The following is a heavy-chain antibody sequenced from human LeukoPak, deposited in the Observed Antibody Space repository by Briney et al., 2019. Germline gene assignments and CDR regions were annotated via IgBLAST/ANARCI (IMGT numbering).Heavy chain of an antibody. D-gene: IGHD3-10*01. V-gene: IGHV3-7*02. CDR2: LNQDGSER. CDR1: GFTFSSYW. J-gene: IGHJ4*02. Sequence: GGSLRLSCAASGFTFSSYWMSWVRQTPDKGLEWVAHLNQDGSERYYVDSVKGRFTISRENARNSLYLQMNSLRGEDTAVYFCAKCGSGCNFDYWGQGILVTVSS. CDR3: AKCGSGCNFDY.